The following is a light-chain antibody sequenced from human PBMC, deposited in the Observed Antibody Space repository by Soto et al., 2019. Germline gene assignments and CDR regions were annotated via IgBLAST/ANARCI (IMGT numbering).Light chain of an antibody. V-gene: IGLV2-14*01. J-gene: IGLJ3*02. CDR3: FSFTRSSTWV. Sequence: QSALTQPASVSGSPGQSITISCTGTSSDVGGYNYVSWSQQHPGKAPKLVIYEVSNRPSGVSNRFSGSKSGNTASLTISGLQAEDEADYHCFSFTRSSTWVFGGGTKVTVL. CDR1: SSDVGGYNY. CDR2: EVS.